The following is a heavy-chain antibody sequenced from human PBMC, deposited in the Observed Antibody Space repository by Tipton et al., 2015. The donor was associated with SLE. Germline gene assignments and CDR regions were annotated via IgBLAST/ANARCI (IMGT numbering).Heavy chain of an antibody. CDR3: AKSVYGGNTDY. CDR2: ISYDGSNK. CDR1: GFTFSSYG. D-gene: IGHD4-23*01. J-gene: IGHJ4*02. V-gene: IGHV3-30*18. Sequence: RSLRLSCAASGFTFSSYGMHWVRQAPGKGLEWVAVISYDGSNKYYADSVKGRFTISRDNSKNTLYLQMNSLRAEDTAVYYCAKSVYGGNTDYWGQGTLVTVSS.